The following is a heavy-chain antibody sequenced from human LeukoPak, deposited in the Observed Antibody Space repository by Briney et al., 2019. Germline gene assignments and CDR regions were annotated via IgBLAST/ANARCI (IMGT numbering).Heavy chain of an antibody. CDR1: GFTFSSYE. CDR3: ARRAPYYYDSSGYYNYYYYMDV. J-gene: IGHJ6*03. Sequence: LRLSCAASGFTFSSYEMNWVRQPPGKGLEWIGSIYYSGSTYYNPSLKSRVTISVDTSKSQFFLKLSSVTAADTAVYYCARRAPYYYDSSGYYNYYYYMDVWGKGTTVTVSS. CDR2: IYYSGST. V-gene: IGHV4-39*01. D-gene: IGHD3-22*01.